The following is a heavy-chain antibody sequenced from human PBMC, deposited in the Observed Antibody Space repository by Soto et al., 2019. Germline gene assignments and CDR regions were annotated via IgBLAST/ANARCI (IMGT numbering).Heavy chain of an antibody. CDR3: AKRAYGAYVFDS. CDR2: INPDNGNT. V-gene: IGHV1-3*01. D-gene: IGHD5-12*01. Sequence: ASVKVSCKASGYIFTNYALHWVRQAPGQRLEWMGWINPDNGNTKYSQKFQGRVTITRDTSATTAYMELASLRSEDTAVYYCAKRAYGAYVFDSWGQETLVTFSS. J-gene: IGHJ4*02. CDR1: GYIFTNYA.